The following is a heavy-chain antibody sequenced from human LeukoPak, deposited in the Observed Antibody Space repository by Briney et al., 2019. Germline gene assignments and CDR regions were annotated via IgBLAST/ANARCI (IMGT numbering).Heavy chain of an antibody. Sequence: ASVKVSCKTSGYTFTSYAMHWVRQAPGQRLEWMGWINAGNGNTKYSQKFQGRVTITRDTSASTAYMEVSSLRSEDTAVYYCARDHALASRWLRLGYFDYWGQGTLVTVSS. D-gene: IGHD5-12*01. CDR1: GYTFTSYA. CDR2: INAGNGNT. CDR3: ARDHALASRWLRLGYFDY. V-gene: IGHV1-3*01. J-gene: IGHJ4*02.